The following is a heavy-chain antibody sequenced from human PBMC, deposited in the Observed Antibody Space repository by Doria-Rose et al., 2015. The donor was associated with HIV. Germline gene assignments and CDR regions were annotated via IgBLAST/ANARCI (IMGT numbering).Heavy chain of an antibody. CDR3: PRGACNPAACFDEHFDY. D-gene: IGHD2-15*01. CDR2: INHSGTT. V-gene: IGHV4-34*01. J-gene: IGHJ4*01. CDR1: GGSFSGYY. Sequence: QVHPQHWCSSLLDPSETRSLTCSFYGGSFSGYYWSWIRQLPGRGLEWIGEINHSGTTPYNPSLKSRVTISLDTSKNQFSLELAYAAAADAAVYYCPRGACNPAACFDEHFDYWGQGTPVTVSS.